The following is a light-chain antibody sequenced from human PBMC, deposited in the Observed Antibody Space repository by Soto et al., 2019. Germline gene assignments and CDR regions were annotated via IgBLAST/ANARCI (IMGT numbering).Light chain of an antibody. CDR3: SSCTSSNTLLYV. J-gene: IGLJ1*01. CDR2: EVN. Sequence: QSVLTQPASVSGSPGQSITISCTGNSSDVGYHNYVSWYRQHPGKAPRLMIYEVNNRPSGVSNRFPGSKSGNTASLTISGLQAEDEADYYCSSCTSSNTLLYVFGTGTKVTVL. CDR1: SSDVGYHNY. V-gene: IGLV2-14*01.